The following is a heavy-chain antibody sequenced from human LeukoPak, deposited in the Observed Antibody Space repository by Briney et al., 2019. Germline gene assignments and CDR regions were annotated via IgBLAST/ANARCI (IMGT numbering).Heavy chain of an antibody. CDR3: ARDWGSSSWFDY. V-gene: IGHV4-39*07. Sequence: AETLSVTCTVAGGSSSGGRGYCGWIGQPPGKELEWIGSIYYSGSTYYNPSLKSRVTISADTSKNQFSLKLSSVTAADTAVYYCARDWGSSSWFDYWGQGTLVTVSS. CDR2: IYYSGST. D-gene: IGHD6-13*01. CDR1: GGSSSGGRGY. J-gene: IGHJ4*02.